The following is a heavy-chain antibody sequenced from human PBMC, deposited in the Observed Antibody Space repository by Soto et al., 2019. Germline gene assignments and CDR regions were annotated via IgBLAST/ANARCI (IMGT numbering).Heavy chain of an antibody. Sequence: ASVKVSCKASGYTFTSYYMHWVRQAPGQGLEWMGIINPSGGSTSYAQKFQGRVTMTRDTSTSTVYMELSSLRSEDTAVYYCASTSTGGDYGYYYYGMDVWGQGTTVTVSS. D-gene: IGHD4-17*01. CDR1: GYTFTSYY. J-gene: IGHJ6*02. V-gene: IGHV1-46*01. CDR3: ASTSTGGDYGYYYYGMDV. CDR2: INPSGGST.